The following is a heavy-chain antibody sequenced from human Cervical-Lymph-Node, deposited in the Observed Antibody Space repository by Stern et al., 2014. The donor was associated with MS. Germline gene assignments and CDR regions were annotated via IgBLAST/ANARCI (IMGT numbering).Heavy chain of an antibody. CDR2: IRAYNGNT. V-gene: IGHV1-18*01. CDR1: GYTLTSYG. J-gene: IGHJ4*02. D-gene: IGHD1-26*01. Sequence: MQLVESGAEVKKPGASVKVSCKASGYTLTSYGISWVRQAPGKGLEWMGWIRAYNGNTNYAQKLQGIVTMTTDTSTSTAYMELRSLRSDDTAVYYCARERPIYGGNYYTRTFDYWGQGTLVTVSS. CDR3: ARERPIYGGNYYTRTFDY.